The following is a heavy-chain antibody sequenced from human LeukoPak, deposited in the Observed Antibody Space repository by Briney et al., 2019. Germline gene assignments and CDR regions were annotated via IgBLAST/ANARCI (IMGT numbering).Heavy chain of an antibody. CDR2: ISSSSSYI. CDR3: ARERVVTAPFDY. CDR1: GFTFSSYS. J-gene: IGHJ4*02. D-gene: IGHD4-23*01. Sequence: GGSLRLSCAASGFTFSSYSMNWVRQAPGKGLEWVSSISSSSSYIYYADSVKGRFTISRDNAKNSLYLQMNSLRAEDTAVYYCARERVVTAPFDYWGQGTLVTVSS. V-gene: IGHV3-21*01.